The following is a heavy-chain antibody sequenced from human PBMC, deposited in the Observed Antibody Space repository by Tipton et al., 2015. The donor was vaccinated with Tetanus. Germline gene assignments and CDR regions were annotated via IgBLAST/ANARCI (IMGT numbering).Heavy chain of an antibody. V-gene: IGHV3-7*01. D-gene: IGHD2-15*01. CDR3: ARELDCSGGGCYSYGLDV. CDR1: GFTFSSYW. CDR2: IKQDGSEK. Sequence: SLRLSCAASGFTFSSYWMSWVRQAPGKGLEWVANIKQDGSEKYYADSVKGRFTISRDNSKNTVYLQMNSLRAEDTAVYYCARELDCSGGGCYSYGLDVWGQGTTVTVSS. J-gene: IGHJ6*02.